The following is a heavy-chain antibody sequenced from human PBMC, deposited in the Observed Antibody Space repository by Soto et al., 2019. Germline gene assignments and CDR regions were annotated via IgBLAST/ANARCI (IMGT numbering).Heavy chain of an antibody. CDR1: GGSISSGGYY. J-gene: IGHJ3*02. Sequence: LSLTCTVSGGSISSGGYYWSWIRQHPGKGLEWIGYIYYSGSTYYNPSLKSRVTISVDTSKNQFSLKLSSVTAADTAVYYCARTCGGDCYNAFDIWGQGTMVTVSS. CDR3: ARTCGGDCYNAFDI. CDR2: IYYSGST. V-gene: IGHV4-31*03. D-gene: IGHD2-21*02.